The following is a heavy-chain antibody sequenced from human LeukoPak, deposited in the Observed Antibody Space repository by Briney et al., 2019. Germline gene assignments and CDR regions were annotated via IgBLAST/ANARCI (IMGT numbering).Heavy chain of an antibody. D-gene: IGHD3-10*01. J-gene: IGHJ5*02. Sequence: PSETLSLTCVVNGGSFSGSYWSWIRQPPGEGLEWIGESNDSGSTKYNSSLKSRVTISVDTSKKQFSLTLSSVTAADTAVYYCARVRVWFGHNWIDPWGRGTLVTVSS. V-gene: IGHV4-34*01. CDR3: ARVRVWFGHNWIDP. CDR1: GGSFSGSY. CDR2: SNDSGST.